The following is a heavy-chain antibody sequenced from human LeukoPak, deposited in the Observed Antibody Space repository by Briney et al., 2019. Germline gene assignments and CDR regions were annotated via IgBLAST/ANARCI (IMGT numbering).Heavy chain of an antibody. Sequence: PSETLSLTCTVSGGSISSYYWSWIRQPPGKGLEWIGYIYTSGSTNYNPSLKSRVTISVDTSKNQFSLKLSSVTAADTAVYFCARQSLYYYGSGTFYRYYFDHWGQGTLVTVSS. CDR3: ARQSLYYYGSGTFYRYYFDH. J-gene: IGHJ4*02. V-gene: IGHV4-4*09. D-gene: IGHD3-10*01. CDR1: GGSISSYY. CDR2: IYTSGST.